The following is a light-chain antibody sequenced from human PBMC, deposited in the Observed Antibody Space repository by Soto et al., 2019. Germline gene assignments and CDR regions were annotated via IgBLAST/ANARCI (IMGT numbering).Light chain of an antibody. CDR3: CTDAGTYKV. CDR1: SSDIGAYNY. J-gene: IGLJ1*01. CDR2: HVS. V-gene: IGLV2-11*01. Sequence: QSVLTQPRSVSGSPGQSVTISCTGTSSDIGAYNYVSWYQQHPDKAPKLMIYHVSKRPSXXXXRXSGSKSGNAASLTISGLQAEDEADYYCCTDAGTYKVFGTGTKVTVL.